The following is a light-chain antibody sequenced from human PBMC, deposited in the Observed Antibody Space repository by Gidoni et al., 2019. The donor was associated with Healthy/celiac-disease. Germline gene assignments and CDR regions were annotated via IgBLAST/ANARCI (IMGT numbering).Light chain of an antibody. CDR2: GNS. CDR3: QSYDSSLSCWV. CDR1: SSNIGAGYD. V-gene: IGLV1-40*01. Sequence: QSVLTQPPSVSWAPGQRVTISCTGSSSNIGAGYDVHWYQQLPGTAPKLLIYGNSNRPSGVPDRFSGSKSGTSASLAITGLQAEDEADYYCQSYDSSLSCWVFGGGTKLTVL. J-gene: IGLJ3*02.